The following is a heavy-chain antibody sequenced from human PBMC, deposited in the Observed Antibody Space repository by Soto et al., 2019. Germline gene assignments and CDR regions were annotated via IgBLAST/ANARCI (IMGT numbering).Heavy chain of an antibody. CDR2: IKSKTDGGTT. Sequence: EVQLVESGGGLVKPGGSLRLSCAASGFTFSNAWMSWVRQAPGKGLEWVGRIKSKTDGGTTDYAAPVKGRFTISRDDSKHTLYLQMHSLKTEDTALYYCTTYPYSSSWYGGSWCDPWGQGTLVTVSS. CDR1: GFTFSNAW. CDR3: TTYPYSSSWYGGSWCDP. V-gene: IGHV3-15*01. D-gene: IGHD6-13*01. J-gene: IGHJ5*02.